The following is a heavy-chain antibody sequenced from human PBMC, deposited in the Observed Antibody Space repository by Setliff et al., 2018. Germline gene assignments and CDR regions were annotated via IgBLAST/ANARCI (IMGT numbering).Heavy chain of an antibody. Sequence: PSETLSLTCTVSGDSINNYYWTWIQQPPGKGLEWIGYIYHSGGTNYNPSLKSRVTISVDTSKKQFSLNLSSVTAADTAVYYCARGQATSSRSSLVYWGQGILVTVSS. V-gene: IGHV4-59*01. D-gene: IGHD6-6*01. CDR1: GDSINNYY. CDR2: IYHSGGT. J-gene: IGHJ4*02. CDR3: ARGQATSSRSSLVY.